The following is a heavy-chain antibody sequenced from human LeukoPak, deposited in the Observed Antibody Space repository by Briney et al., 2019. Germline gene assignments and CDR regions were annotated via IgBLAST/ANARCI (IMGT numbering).Heavy chain of an antibody. D-gene: IGHD6-13*01. CDR2: ISHSGST. CDR1: GGSINSYY. V-gene: IGHV4-59*01. CDR3: ARSGGYSSPLTR. J-gene: IGHJ4*02. Sequence: SETLSLTCTVSGGSINSYYWSWIRQPPGKGLEWIGCISHSGSTNYNPSLKSRVTISVDTSKNQFSLRLSSVTAADTDVYYCARSGGYSSPLTRWGQGTLVTVSS.